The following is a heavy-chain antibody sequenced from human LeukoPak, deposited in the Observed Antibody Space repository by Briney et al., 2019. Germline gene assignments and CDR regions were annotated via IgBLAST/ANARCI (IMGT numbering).Heavy chain of an antibody. V-gene: IGHV3-53*01. CDR2: IYSGGST. CDR1: GFTVSSNY. CDR3: ARDLTAGRLGYYYGMDV. Sequence: PGGSLRLSCAASGFTVSSNYMSWVRQAPGKGLEWVSVIYSGGSTYYADSVKGRFTISRDNSKNTLYLQMNSLRAEDTAVYYCARDLTAGRLGYYYGMDVWGQGTTVTVSS. D-gene: IGHD1-14*01. J-gene: IGHJ6*02.